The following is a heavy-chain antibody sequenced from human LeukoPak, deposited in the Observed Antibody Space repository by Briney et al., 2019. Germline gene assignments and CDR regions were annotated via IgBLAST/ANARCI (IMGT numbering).Heavy chain of an antibody. V-gene: IGHV3-30*18. CDR2: ISYDGSNK. Sequence: PGGSLRLSCAASGFTFSSYGMHWVRQAPGKGLEWVAVISYDGSNKYYADSVKGRFTISRDNSKNTLYLQMNSLRAEDTAVYYCAKDSAYYGSGSTVYGMDVWGQGTTVTVSS. J-gene: IGHJ6*02. D-gene: IGHD3-10*01. CDR3: AKDSAYYGSGSTVYGMDV. CDR1: GFTFSSYG.